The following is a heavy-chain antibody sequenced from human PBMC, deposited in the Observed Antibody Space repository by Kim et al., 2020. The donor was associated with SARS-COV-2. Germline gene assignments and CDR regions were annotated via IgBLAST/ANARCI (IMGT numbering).Heavy chain of an antibody. V-gene: IGHV3-30-3*01. Sequence: GGSLRLSCAASGFTFSSYAMHWVRQAPGKGLEWVAVISYDGSNKYYADSVKGRFTISRDNSKNTLYLQMNSLRAEDTAVYYCARDFVPEWEQYYFDYWGQGTLVTVSS. J-gene: IGHJ4*02. D-gene: IGHD1-26*01. CDR1: GFTFSSYA. CDR2: ISYDGSNK. CDR3: ARDFVPEWEQYYFDY.